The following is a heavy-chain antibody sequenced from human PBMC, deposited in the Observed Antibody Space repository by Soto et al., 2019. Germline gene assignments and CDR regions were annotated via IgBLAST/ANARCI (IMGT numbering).Heavy chain of an antibody. CDR3: ARVLDEGRPYYYYYYGMDV. J-gene: IGHJ6*02. CDR2: IYYSGST. V-gene: IGHV4-59*01. Sequence: QVQLQESGPGLVKPSETLSLTCTVSGGSISSYYWSWIRQPPGKGLEWIGYIYYSGSTNYNPSLKSRVTISVDTSKNQFSLKLSSVTAADTAVYYCARVLDEGRPYYYYYYGMDVWGQGTTVTVSS. CDR1: GGSISSYY. D-gene: IGHD2-15*01.